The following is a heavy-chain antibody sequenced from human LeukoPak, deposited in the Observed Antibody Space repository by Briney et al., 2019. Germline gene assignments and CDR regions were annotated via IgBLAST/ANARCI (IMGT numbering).Heavy chain of an antibody. J-gene: IGHJ3*02. CDR3: ARDHGVYYDSSGYYNLPQNDAFDI. D-gene: IGHD3-22*01. V-gene: IGHV3-21*01. CDR2: ISSSSSYI. CDR1: GFTFSSYS. Sequence: GGSLRLSCAASGFTFSSYSMNWVRQAPGHGLEWFSSISSSSSYIYYADSVKGRFIISRDNAKNSLYLQLNRLSAEDTAVYYCARDHGVYYDSSGYYNLPQNDAFDIWGQGTMVTVSS.